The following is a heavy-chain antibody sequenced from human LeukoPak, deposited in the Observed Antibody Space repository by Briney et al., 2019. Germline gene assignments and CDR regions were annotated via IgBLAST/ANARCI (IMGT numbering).Heavy chain of an antibody. D-gene: IGHD4-11*01. CDR1: GFTFSSYS. Sequence: GGSLRLSCAASGFTFSSYSMNWVRQAPGKGLEWVSSISSSSSYIYYADSVKGRFTISRDNAKNSLYLQMNSLRAEDTAVYYCARDHMTTVTTGYYYYMDVWGKGTTVTVSS. V-gene: IGHV3-21*01. CDR3: ARDHMTTVTTGYYYYMDV. CDR2: ISSSSSYI. J-gene: IGHJ6*03.